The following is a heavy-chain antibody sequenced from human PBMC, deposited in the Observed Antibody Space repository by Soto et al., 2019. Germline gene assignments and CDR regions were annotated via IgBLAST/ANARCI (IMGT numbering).Heavy chain of an antibody. J-gene: IGHJ4*02. D-gene: IGHD2-15*01. V-gene: IGHV5-51*01. CDR2: IYPGYSDI. CDR1: GYSFADSW. CDR3: ARPPGSGTLFAN. Sequence: GESLRISCQGSGYSFADSWIGWVRQVPGRGLEWVGIIYPGYSDIRYRPSFQGRVTISADKSVNTAYLQWSSLRASDTAIYYCARPPGSGTLFANWGQGTPVTVSS.